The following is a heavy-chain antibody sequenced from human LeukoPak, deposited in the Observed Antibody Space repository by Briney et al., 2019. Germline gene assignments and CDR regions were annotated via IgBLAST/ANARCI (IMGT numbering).Heavy chain of an antibody. CDR2: ISSSPSYI. J-gene: IGHJ4*02. Sequence: GGSLRLSCAASGFTFNKYNMNWVRQAPGKGLEWVSSISSSPSYIYYADSVQGRITISRDNAKNSLYLQMNSLRAEDTAVYYCARGNLWFGELVYWGQGTLVTVSS. D-gene: IGHD3-10*01. V-gene: IGHV3-21*01. CDR3: ARGNLWFGELVY. CDR1: GFTFNKYN.